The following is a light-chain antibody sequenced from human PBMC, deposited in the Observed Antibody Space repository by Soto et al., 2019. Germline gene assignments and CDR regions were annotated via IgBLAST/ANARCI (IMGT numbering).Light chain of an antibody. V-gene: IGKV3-20*01. Sequence: EIVFTQPPATLSLSPGERAALSRRASQSVSSNLAWYQQKPGQAPRLLIYGASNRATGIPDRFSGSGSGTDFTLTISRLEPEDFAVYYCQQYGSSGTFGRGTKVDIK. J-gene: IGKJ4*02. CDR1: QSVSSN. CDR3: QQYGSSGT. CDR2: GAS.